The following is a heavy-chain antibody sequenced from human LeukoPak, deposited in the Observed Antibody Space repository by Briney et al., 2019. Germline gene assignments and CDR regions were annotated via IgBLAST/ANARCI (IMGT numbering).Heavy chain of an antibody. CDR3: ARDLRVVITGSFDS. CDR1: GFSFDDYG. D-gene: IGHD3-22*01. J-gene: IGHJ4*02. Sequence: GGSLRLSCAASGFSFDDYGLTWVRQAPGKGLGWVSGINWNGDSTDYADSVKGRFTISRDNAKNSLYLQMNSLRAEDTALYYCARDLRVVITGSFDSWGQGTLVTVSS. V-gene: IGHV3-20*04. CDR2: INWNGDST.